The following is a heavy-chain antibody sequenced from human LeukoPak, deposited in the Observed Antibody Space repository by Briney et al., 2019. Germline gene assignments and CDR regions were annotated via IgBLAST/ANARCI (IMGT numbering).Heavy chain of an antibody. V-gene: IGHV4-39*07. J-gene: IGHJ4*02. CDR3: ARALISGRYYDSSGYLLDY. D-gene: IGHD3-22*01. CDR1: GGSISNSFFY. CDR2: IFRSGST. Sequence: SETLSLTCTVSGGSISNSFFYWGWIRQPPGKGLEWIGSIFRSGSTYYNPSLKSRVTITVDTSKNQFSLKLSSVTAADTAVYYCARALISGRYYDSSGYLLDYWGQGTLVTVSS.